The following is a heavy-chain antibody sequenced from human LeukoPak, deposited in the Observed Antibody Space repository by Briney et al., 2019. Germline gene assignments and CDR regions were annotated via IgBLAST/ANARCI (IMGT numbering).Heavy chain of an antibody. Sequence: GGSLRLSCTASGFTFSSYAMSWVRQAPGKGLEWVSAISASGGSTYYADSVKGRFTISRDNSKNTLYLQMNSLRAEDTAVYYCAKTGYSGYDEIDYWGQGTLVTVSS. J-gene: IGHJ4*02. CDR1: GFTFSSYA. CDR3: AKTGYSGYDEIDY. V-gene: IGHV3-23*01. D-gene: IGHD5-12*01. CDR2: ISASGGST.